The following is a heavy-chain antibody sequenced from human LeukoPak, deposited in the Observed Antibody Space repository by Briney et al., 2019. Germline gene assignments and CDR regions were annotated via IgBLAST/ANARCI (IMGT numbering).Heavy chain of an antibody. D-gene: IGHD5-12*01. V-gene: IGHV1-3*01. CDR3: ARTSSGYGLGDFDY. Sequence: ASVKVSCKASGYIFTSHDVHWVRQAPGQRLEWMGWSNAGNGDTKYSQKFQGRVTITRDTSASTAYMELSSLRSEDTAVYYCARTSSGYGLGDFDYWGQGPLVTVSS. CDR2: SNAGNGDT. CDR1: GYIFTSHD. J-gene: IGHJ4*02.